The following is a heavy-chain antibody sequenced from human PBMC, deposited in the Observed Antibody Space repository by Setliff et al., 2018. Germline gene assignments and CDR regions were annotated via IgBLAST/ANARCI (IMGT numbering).Heavy chain of an antibody. V-gene: IGHV1-2*02. J-gene: IGHJ4*02. D-gene: IGHD3-16*01. CDR2: IDPKSGRT. Sequence: ASVKVSCKTSGYPFVGYFIYWMRQAPGQGLEWVGWIDPKSGRTKYAVKFQGRVTMTRDTPSSTICMEVNSLTSDDTAVYFCAKQGDLAFDYWGQGTQVTVSS. CDR3: AKQGDLAFDY. CDR1: GYPFVGYF.